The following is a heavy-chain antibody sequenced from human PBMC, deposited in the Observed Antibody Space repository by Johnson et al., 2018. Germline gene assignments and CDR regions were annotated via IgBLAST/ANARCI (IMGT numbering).Heavy chain of an antibody. J-gene: IGHJ3*02. CDR2: INPSGGST. CDR1: GYTFTSYY. D-gene: IGHD5-12*01. CDR3: ARGSYEPDAFDI. Sequence: QVQLVQSGAEVKKPGASVKVSCKASGYTFTSYYMHWVRQAPGQGLEWMGIINPSGGSTSYAQKFQGRVTMTRNTSISTAYMELSSLRSEDTAVYYCARGSYEPDAFDIWGQGTMVTVPS. V-gene: IGHV1-46*01.